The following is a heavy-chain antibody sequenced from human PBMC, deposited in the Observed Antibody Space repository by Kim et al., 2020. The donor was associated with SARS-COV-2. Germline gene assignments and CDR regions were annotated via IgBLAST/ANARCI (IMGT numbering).Heavy chain of an antibody. CDR1: GFTFSSYW. CDR2: VNGDGSST. V-gene: IGHV3-74*01. J-gene: IGHJ3*01. Sequence: GSLRLSCAASGFTFSSYWMHWVRQAPGEGLVWVSRVNGDGSSTTYADSVKGRFTISRDNAKNTLYLQMNSLRAEDTALYYCAAAWVFDFWGQGTMVTVS. CDR3: AAAWVFDF.